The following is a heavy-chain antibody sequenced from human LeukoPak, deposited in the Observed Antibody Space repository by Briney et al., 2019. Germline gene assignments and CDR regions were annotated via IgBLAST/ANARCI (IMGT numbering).Heavy chain of an antibody. Sequence: SETLSLTCTVSGGSISSSSYYWGWIRQPPGKGLEWIGSIYYSGSTYYNPSLKSRVTISVDTSKNQFSLKLSSVTAADTAVYYCARTVAGTEFLDYWGQGTLVTVSS. D-gene: IGHD6-19*01. CDR2: IYYSGST. V-gene: IGHV4-39*07. CDR3: ARTVAGTEFLDY. CDR1: GGSISSSSYY. J-gene: IGHJ4*02.